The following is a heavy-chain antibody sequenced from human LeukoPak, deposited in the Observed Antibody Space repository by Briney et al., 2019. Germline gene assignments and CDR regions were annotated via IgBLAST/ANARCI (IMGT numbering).Heavy chain of an antibody. D-gene: IGHD3-16*02. CDR2: ISYDGSNK. V-gene: IGHV3-30-3*01. CDR1: GFTFSSYA. Sequence: TGGSLRLSCAASGFTFSSYAMHWVRQAPGKGLEWVAVISYDGSNKYYADSVKGRFTISRDNSKNTLYLQMNSLRAEDTAVYYCARGIDGMDVWGQGTTVTVSS. J-gene: IGHJ6*02. CDR3: ARGIDGMDV.